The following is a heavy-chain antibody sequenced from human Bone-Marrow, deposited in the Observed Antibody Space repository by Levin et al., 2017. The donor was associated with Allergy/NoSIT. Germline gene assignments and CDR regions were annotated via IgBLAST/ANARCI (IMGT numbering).Heavy chain of an antibody. D-gene: IGHD3-9*01. CDR3: ARETLEGYDILTGSDGNYGMDV. CDR1: GGTFSSYA. V-gene: IGHV1-69*13. J-gene: IGHJ6*02. CDR2: IIPIFGTA. Sequence: SVKVSCKASGGTFSSYAISWVRQAPGQGLEWMGGIIPIFGTANYAQKFQGRVTITADESTSTAYMELSSLRSEDTAVYYCARETLEGYDILTGSDGNYGMDVWGQGTTVTVSS.